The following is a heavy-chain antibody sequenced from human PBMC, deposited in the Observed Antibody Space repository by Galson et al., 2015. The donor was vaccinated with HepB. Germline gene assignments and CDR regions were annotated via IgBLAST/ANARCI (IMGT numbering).Heavy chain of an antibody. CDR1: GYTFTGYY. J-gene: IGHJ6*02. Sequence: SCKASGYTFTGYYMHWVRQAPGQGLEWMGWINPNSGGTNYAQKFQGRVTMTRDTSISTAYMELSRLRSDDTAVYYCASTFLEWLPAYYYYGMDVWGQGTTVTVSS. CDR2: INPNSGGT. CDR3: ASTFLEWLPAYYYYGMDV. D-gene: IGHD3-3*01. V-gene: IGHV1-2*02.